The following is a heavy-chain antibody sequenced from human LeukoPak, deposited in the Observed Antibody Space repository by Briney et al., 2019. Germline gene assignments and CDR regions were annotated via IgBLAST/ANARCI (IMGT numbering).Heavy chain of an antibody. CDR2: INHSGST. Sequence: SETLSLTCAVYGGSFSGYYWSWIRQPPGKGLEWIGEINHSGSTNYNPSLKSRVTISVDTSKNQFSLKLSSVTAADTAVYYCARLRITMVRGVIISFPYFDYWGQGTLVTVSS. D-gene: IGHD3-10*01. J-gene: IGHJ4*02. V-gene: IGHV4-34*01. CDR1: GGSFSGYY. CDR3: ARLRITMVRGVIISFPYFDY.